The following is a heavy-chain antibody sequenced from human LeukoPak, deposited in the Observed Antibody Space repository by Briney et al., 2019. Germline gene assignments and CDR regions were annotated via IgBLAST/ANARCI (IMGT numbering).Heavy chain of an antibody. CDR1: GFTFSNSA. CDR3: AKGIYSSGWSYFDY. Sequence: GSLRLSCAASGFTFSNSAMSWVRQAPGKGLEWVSTLSGSGITTYYADSVKGRFAISRDNSKNTLYLQMNSLRAEDTAVYYCAKGIYSSGWSYFDYWGHGTLVTVSS. CDR2: LSGSGITT. D-gene: IGHD6-19*01. V-gene: IGHV3-23*01. J-gene: IGHJ4*01.